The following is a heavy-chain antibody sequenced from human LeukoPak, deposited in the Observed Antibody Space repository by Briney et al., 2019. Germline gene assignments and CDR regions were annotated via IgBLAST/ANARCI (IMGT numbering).Heavy chain of an antibody. Sequence: PSETLSLTCTVSGDSISSYYWSWIRQPPGKGLGWIGYVFYTESTNYNPSLKSRVTFSVDMSKNQFSLRLRSVTAADTAVYYCARGRSNPSAWFDPWGQGTLVTVSS. CDR2: VFYTEST. J-gene: IGHJ5*02. V-gene: IGHV4-59*01. CDR3: ARGRSNPSAWFDP. CDR1: GDSISSYY.